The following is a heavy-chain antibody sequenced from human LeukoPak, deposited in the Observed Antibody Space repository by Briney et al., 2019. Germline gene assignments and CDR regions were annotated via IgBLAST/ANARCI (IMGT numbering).Heavy chain of an antibody. CDR1: GGSINNYY. Sequence: SETLSLTCTVSGGSINNYYWSWIRQPAGKGMEWIGRIYTSGTTNYNPSLMRRVTMSVDTSKNQFSLKLSSVTAADTAVYYCAREGWHARFDPWGQGTLVTVSS. CDR2: IYTSGTT. CDR3: AREGWHARFDP. D-gene: IGHD2-15*01. J-gene: IGHJ5*02. V-gene: IGHV4-4*07.